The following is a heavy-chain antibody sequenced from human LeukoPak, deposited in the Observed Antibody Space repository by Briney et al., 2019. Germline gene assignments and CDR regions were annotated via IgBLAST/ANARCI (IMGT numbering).Heavy chain of an antibody. CDR3: AREQYCSGDSCYSEGGSFDY. J-gene: IGHJ4*02. CDR2: IWYDGSNK. D-gene: IGHD2-15*01. CDR1: GFTFNSYA. Sequence: GGSLRLSCAASGFTFNSYAMSWVRQAPGKGLEWVAVIWYDGSNKYYADSVKGRFTISRDNSKNTLYLQMNSLRAEDTAVYYCAREQYCSGDSCYSEGGSFDYWGQGTLVTVSS. V-gene: IGHV3-33*08.